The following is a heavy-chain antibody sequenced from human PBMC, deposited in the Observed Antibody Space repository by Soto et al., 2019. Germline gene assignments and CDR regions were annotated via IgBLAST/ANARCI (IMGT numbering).Heavy chain of an antibody. CDR2: IYYSGST. Sequence: PSETLSLTCTVAGGSISSGDYYWSWIRQPPGKGLEWIGYIYYSGSTYYNPSLKSRVTISVDTSKNQFSLKLSSVTAADTAVYYCAREAAAAVLGKSDYWGQGTLVTVSS. CDR1: GGSISSGDYY. V-gene: IGHV4-30-4*01. D-gene: IGHD6-13*01. CDR3: AREAAAAVLGKSDY. J-gene: IGHJ4*02.